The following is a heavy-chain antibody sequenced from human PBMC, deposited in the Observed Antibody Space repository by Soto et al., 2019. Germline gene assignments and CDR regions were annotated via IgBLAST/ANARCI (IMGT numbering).Heavy chain of an antibody. Sequence: EVQLVESGGGLVQPGGSLRLSCAASGFTFSSYDMHWVRQATGKGLEWVSAIGTAGDTYYPGSVKGRFTISRENAKNSLYLQMNSLRAEDTAVYYCARDLTVTTSTSYYYYYGMDVWGQGTTVTVSS. J-gene: IGHJ6*02. CDR2: IGTAGDT. V-gene: IGHV3-13*01. D-gene: IGHD4-4*01. CDR1: GFTFSSYD. CDR3: ARDLTVTTSTSYYYYYGMDV.